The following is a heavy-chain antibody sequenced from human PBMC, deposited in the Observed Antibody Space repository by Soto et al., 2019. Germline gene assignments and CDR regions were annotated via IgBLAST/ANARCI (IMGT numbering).Heavy chain of an antibody. CDR1: GFTFSSYS. J-gene: IGHJ6*02. V-gene: IGHV3-21*01. CDR2: ISSSSSYI. CDR3: ARDPRSDFWSGYLYYYYGMDV. D-gene: IGHD3-3*01. Sequence: EVQLVESGGGLVKPGGSLRLSCAASGFTFSSYSMNWVRQAPGKGLEWVSSISSSSSYIYYADSVKGRFTISRDNAKNSLYLQMNSLRAEDTAVYYCARDPRSDFWSGYLYYYYGMDVWGQGTTVTVSS.